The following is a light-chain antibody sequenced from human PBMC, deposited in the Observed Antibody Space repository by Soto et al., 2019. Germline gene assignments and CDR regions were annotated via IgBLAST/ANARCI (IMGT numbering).Light chain of an antibody. Sequence: EIVLTQSPGTLSLSPGERATLSCRASQSVSSNYLAWYQQKPGQAPRLLIYGASSRVTGMPDRFSGSGSGTDFTLTISRLEPEDFAMYYCQQYGSLWTFGQGTKVEIK. J-gene: IGKJ1*01. CDR2: GAS. CDR1: QSVSSNY. V-gene: IGKV3-20*01. CDR3: QQYGSLWT.